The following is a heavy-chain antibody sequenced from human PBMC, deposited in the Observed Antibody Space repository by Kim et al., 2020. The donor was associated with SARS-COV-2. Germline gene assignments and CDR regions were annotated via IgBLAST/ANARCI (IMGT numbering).Heavy chain of an antibody. V-gene: IGHV3-23*01. J-gene: IGHJ4*02. CDR2: ISNSGHVT. CDR3: AKRIGTVFDTRQFTFDS. Sequence: GGSLRLSCAVSGFTFSSFGMSWVRQAPGKGLEWISAISNSGHVTNYADSVKGRFTISRDSSKNTLFLQMNSLRADDTALYYCAKRIGTVFDTRQFTFDSWGQGTLVTVSS. D-gene: IGHD3-9*01. CDR1: GFTFSSFG.